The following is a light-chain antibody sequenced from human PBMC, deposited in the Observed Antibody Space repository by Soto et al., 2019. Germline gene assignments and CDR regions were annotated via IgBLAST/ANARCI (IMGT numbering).Light chain of an antibody. J-gene: IGLJ1*01. V-gene: IGLV2-14*01. CDR2: EVT. CDR3: SSYTSSNTPYV. Sequence: QAVLTQPASVSGSPGQSITISCTGSSSDVGGYNFVSWYQHHPGKAPKLILYEVTTRPSGVSSRFSGSKSGNTASLTISGLQADDEANYYCSSYTSSNTPYVFGTGTKVTAL. CDR1: SSDVGGYNF.